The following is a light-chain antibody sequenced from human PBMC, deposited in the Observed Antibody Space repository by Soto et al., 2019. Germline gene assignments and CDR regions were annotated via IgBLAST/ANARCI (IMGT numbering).Light chain of an antibody. V-gene: IGKV3-15*01. CDR3: QQYNDWPRT. Sequence: EIVMTQSPATLSVSPGERVTLSCRASQSVSSNLAWYQQKPGQAPSLLIYGAFTRATGIPARFSGSGSGTNLTLTISSLQSEDFAVYYCQQYNDWPRTFGKGTKVEIK. CDR1: QSVSSN. J-gene: IGKJ1*01. CDR2: GAF.